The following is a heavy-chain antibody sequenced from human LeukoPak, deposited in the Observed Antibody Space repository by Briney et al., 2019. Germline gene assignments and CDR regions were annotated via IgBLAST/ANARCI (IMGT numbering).Heavy chain of an antibody. D-gene: IGHD6-13*01. J-gene: IGHJ4*02. CDR1: GYTFTGY. V-gene: IGHV1-2*02. Sequence: ASVKVSCMASGYTFTGYMHWVRQAPGQGLEWMGWINPNSGGTNYAQKFQGRVTMTRDTSISTAYMELSRLRSDDTAVYYCASEQQLAPHEYYFDYWGQGTLVTVSS. CDR3: ASEQQLAPHEYYFDY. CDR2: INPNSGGT.